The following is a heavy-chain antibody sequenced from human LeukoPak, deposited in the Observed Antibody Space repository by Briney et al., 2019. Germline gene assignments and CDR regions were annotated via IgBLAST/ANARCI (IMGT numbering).Heavy chain of an antibody. CDR1: GGSISTSNYY. CDR3: VRRPRYCGGGSCYFDY. J-gene: IGHJ4*02. CDR2: IYYSGST. D-gene: IGHD2-15*01. Sequence: SETLSLTCTVSGGSISTSNYYWGWIRQPPGKGLEWIGSIYYSGSTYYNPSLKSRVTISVDTSKNQFSQKLSSVAAADTAVYYCVRRPRYCGGGSCYFDYWGQGTLVTVSS. V-gene: IGHV4-39*01.